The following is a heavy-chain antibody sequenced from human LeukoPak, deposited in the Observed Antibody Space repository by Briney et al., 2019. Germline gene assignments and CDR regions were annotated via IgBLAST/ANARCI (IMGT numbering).Heavy chain of an antibody. CDR1: GFTFSSYG. Sequence: GGSLRLSCAASGFTFSSYGMHWVRQAPGKGLEWVAVIWYGGSNKYYADSVKGRFTISRDNSKNTLYLQMNSQRAEDTAVYYCAKELWFGDREVYYMDVWGKGTTVTVSS. CDR2: IWYGGSNK. D-gene: IGHD3-10*01. V-gene: IGHV3-30*02. J-gene: IGHJ6*03. CDR3: AKELWFGDREVYYMDV.